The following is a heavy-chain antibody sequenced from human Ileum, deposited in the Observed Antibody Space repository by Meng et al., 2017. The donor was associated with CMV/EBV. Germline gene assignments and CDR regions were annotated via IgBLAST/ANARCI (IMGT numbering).Heavy chain of an antibody. V-gene: IGHV1-69*05. J-gene: IGHJ4*02. D-gene: IGHD6-19*01. Sequence: SVKVSCKASGGTYSRYAICWVRQAPGQGLEWMGGIIPILGTANYAQKFQGRVTITTDESTSIVYMEVSSLRSEDTAVYYCARGRSQGSGYSSGLYEGYFDDWGQGTLVTVSS. CDR3: ARGRSQGSGYSSGLYEGYFDD. CDR1: GGTYSRYA. CDR2: IIPILGTA.